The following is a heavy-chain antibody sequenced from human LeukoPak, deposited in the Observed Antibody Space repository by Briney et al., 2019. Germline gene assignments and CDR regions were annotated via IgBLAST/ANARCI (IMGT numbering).Heavy chain of an antibody. CDR2: ISSSSSYI. V-gene: IGHV3-21*01. J-gene: IGHJ4*02. D-gene: IGHD2-8*01. CDR1: GFTFSSYS. Sequence: GGSLRLSCAASGFTFSSYSMNWVRQAPGKGLEWVSSISSSSSYIYYADSVKGRLTISRDNAKNSLYLQMNSLRAEDTAVYYCARRMVAMGNDYWGQGTLVTVSS. CDR3: ARRMVAMGNDY.